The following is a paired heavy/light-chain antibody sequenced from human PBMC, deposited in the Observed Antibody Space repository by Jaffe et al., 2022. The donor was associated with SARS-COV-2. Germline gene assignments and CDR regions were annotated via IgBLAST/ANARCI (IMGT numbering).Heavy chain of an antibody. CDR1: GGSINNGTYY. CDR3: ARVFGYCSNNSCFRASMYYYYGMDV. CDR2: VHTSGSS. V-gene: IGHV4-61*02. D-gene: IGHD2-2*01. Sequence: QVQLQESGPGLVKPSQTLSLTCTVSGGSINNGTYYWSWIRQPAGEGLEWIGRVHTSGSSNYNPSLKSRVAISVDTSKNQFSLQLSSVTAADTAVYYCARVFGYCSNNSCFRASMYYYYGMDVWGQGTTVTVSS. J-gene: IGHJ6*02.
Light chain of an antibody. V-gene: IGKV1-39*01. Sequence: DIQMTQSPSPLSAFVGDRVTFTCRASQSINNYLSWYQQKPGKAPKLLIYTASSLQSGVPSRFSGSGSGTDFTLTISSLQPEDFATYYCQQSYRTPYTFGQGTKLEIK. CDR1: QSINNY. CDR2: TAS. J-gene: IGKJ2*01. CDR3: QQSYRTPYT.